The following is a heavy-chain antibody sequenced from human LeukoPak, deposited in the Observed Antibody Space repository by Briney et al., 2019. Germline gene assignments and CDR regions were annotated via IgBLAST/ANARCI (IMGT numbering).Heavy chain of an antibody. D-gene: IGHD1-1*01. CDR1: GFTFSNAW. J-gene: IGHJ6*02. Sequence: GGSLRLSCAASGFTFSNAWMSWVRQAPGKGLEWVGRFKSKTEGGTTDYAVPVKGRFTISRDDSKNTLYLQMNSLKTEDTAVYYCTTLPMEYYYYYGMDVWGQGTTVTVSS. V-gene: IGHV3-15*01. CDR3: TTLPMEYYYYYGMDV. CDR2: FKSKTEGGTT.